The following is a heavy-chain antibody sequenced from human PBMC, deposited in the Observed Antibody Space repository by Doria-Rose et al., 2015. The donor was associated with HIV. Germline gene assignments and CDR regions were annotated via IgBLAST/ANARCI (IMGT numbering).Heavy chain of an antibody. CDR2: MFSDDER. CDR1: GVSLSSPGMG. Sequence: SGPVLVKPTETLTLTCTVSGVSLSSPGMGVSWIRQPPGKALEWLSQMFSDDERSYTTSLKSRLTISRGTSKSQVVLTMTDMDPVDTATYYCARIKSSRWYHKYYFDFWGQGTLVIVSA. D-gene: IGHD6-13*01. CDR3: ARIKSSRWYHKYYFDF. J-gene: IGHJ4*02. V-gene: IGHV2-26*01.